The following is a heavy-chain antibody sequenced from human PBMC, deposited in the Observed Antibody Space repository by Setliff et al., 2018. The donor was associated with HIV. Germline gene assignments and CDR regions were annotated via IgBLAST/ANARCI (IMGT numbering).Heavy chain of an antibody. Sequence: GGSLRLSCAASGFSVSTDYMTWVRQAPGKGLEWVSLIYSDSSTYYADSVKGRFTISRDNSKNTLYLQMNSLRAEDTAVYYCAREVRVVLPAAASGNYYYYYMDVWGKGTTVTVSS. J-gene: IGHJ6*03. D-gene: IGHD2-2*01. V-gene: IGHV3-53*01. CDR2: IYSDSST. CDR3: AREVRVVLPAAASGNYYYYYMDV. CDR1: GFSVSTDY.